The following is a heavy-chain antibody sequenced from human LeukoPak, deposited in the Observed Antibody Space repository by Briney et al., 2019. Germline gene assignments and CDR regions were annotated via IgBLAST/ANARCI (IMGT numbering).Heavy chain of an antibody. J-gene: IGHJ6*02. V-gene: IGHV1-46*01. CDR1: GYTFTSYY. CDR2: INPSGGST. CDR3: ARDEGRLEGQQRGFFWDSDYYGMDV. D-gene: IGHD6-13*01. Sequence: ASVKVSCKASGYTFTSYYMHWVRQAPGQGLEWMGIINPSGGSTSYAQKFQGRVTMTRDTSTSTVYMELSSLRSEDTAVYYCARDEGRLEGQQRGFFWDSDYYGMDVWGQGTTVTVSS.